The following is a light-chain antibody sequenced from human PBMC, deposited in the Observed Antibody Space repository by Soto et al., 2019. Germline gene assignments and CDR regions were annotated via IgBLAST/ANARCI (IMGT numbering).Light chain of an antibody. CDR1: PSVTNY. V-gene: IGKV3-11*01. J-gene: IGKJ5*01. CDR3: QQRNIWPPVT. Sequence: PGERATLSCRASPSVTNYLAWYQQKPGQPPRLLIYGAFNRAAGIPARFSGSGSGTDFTLTIGSLEPEDSAVYYCQQRNIWPPVTFGQGTRLEIK. CDR2: GAF.